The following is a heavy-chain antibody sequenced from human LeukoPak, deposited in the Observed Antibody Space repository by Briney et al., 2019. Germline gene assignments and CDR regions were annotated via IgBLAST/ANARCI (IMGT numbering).Heavy chain of an antibody. V-gene: IGHV4-38-2*02. CDR2: ILHRGDT. J-gene: IGHJ5*02. Sequence: KPSETLSLTCSVSGSSISTGNSYGWVRHAPPKGLEWIVNILHRGDTLYNPSLKSRVSISMDTSRNQFSLMLNSVTAADTAVYYCARKYCSSTSCYPYFDFWTRFDPWGQGTLVTVSS. D-gene: IGHD2-2*01. CDR3: ARKYCSSTSCYPYFDFWTRFDP. CDR1: GSSISTGNS.